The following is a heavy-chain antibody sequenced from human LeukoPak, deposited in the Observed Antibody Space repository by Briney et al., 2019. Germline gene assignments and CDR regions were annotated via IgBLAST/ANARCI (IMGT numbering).Heavy chain of an antibody. Sequence: SETLSLTCTVSGGSISSNNYYWGSIRQPPAKGLEWFGNLYYSGSTNYNPSLKSRVTISVDTSKNQFSLKVTSVTAADTAVYYCAKIGGYMVRGVENWFDPWGQGTLVTVSS. V-gene: IGHV4-39*01. J-gene: IGHJ5*02. D-gene: IGHD3-10*01. CDR3: AKIGGYMVRGVENWFDP. CDR2: LYYSGST. CDR1: GGSISSNNYY.